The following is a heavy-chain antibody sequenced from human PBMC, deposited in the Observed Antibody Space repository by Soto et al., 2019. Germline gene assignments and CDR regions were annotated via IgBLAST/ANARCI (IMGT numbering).Heavy chain of an antibody. V-gene: IGHV1-3*01. J-gene: IGHJ4*02. CDR2: INVGSGNT. CDR1: GYTFTRYN. Sequence: GASVKVSCKTPGYTFTRYNIHGVRQAPGQRLEWMGWINVGSGNTRYAQKFQGRVTMTRDTSTSTVYLELSSLRSEDTAVYYCAREGYDYVWGSYRYTGYWGQGTLVTVSS. D-gene: IGHD3-16*02. CDR3: AREGYDYVWGSYRYTGY.